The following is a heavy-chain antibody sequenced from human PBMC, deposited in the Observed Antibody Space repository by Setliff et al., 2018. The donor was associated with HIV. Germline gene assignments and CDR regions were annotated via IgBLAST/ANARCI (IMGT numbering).Heavy chain of an antibody. J-gene: IGHJ4*02. V-gene: IGHV4-39*07. CDR1: GGSISSTNYF. Sequence: SETLSLTCTVSGGSISSTNYFWGGIRQPPGKGLVWIGTIYYHGSTYYNPSLKSRVTISIDTSKNQFSLMLSSVTAADTAVYYCARDKPYDSSGYRTLYYWGQGTLVTVSS. D-gene: IGHD3-22*01. CDR2: IYYHGST. CDR3: ARDKPYDSSGYRTLYY.